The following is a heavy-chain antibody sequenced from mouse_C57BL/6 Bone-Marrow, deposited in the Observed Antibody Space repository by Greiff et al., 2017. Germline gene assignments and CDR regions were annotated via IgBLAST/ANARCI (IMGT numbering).Heavy chain of an antibody. D-gene: IGHD2-4*01. CDR3: ARRDYDVYAMDY. J-gene: IGHJ4*01. Sequence: VQLKQSGPGLVKPSQSLSLTCSVTGYSITSGYYWNWIRQFPGNKLEWMGYISYDGSNNYNPSLKNRISITRDTSKNQFFLKLNSVTTEDTATYYCARRDYDVYAMDYWGQGTSVTVSS. CDR2: ISYDGSN. CDR1: GYSITSGYY. V-gene: IGHV3-6*01.